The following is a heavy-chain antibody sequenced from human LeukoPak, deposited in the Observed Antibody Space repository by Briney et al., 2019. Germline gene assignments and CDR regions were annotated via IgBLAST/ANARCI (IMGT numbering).Heavy chain of an antibody. J-gene: IGHJ4*02. Sequence: SQTLSLTCAVSGGSISSGGYSWSWIRQPPGKGLEWIGYIYHSGSTYYNPSLKSRVTISVDRSKNQFSLKLSSVTAADTAVYHCARGEYSYGSYYFDYWSQGTLVTVSS. D-gene: IGHD5-18*01. V-gene: IGHV4-30-2*01. CDR1: GGSISSGGYS. CDR2: IYHSGST. CDR3: ARGEYSYGSYYFDY.